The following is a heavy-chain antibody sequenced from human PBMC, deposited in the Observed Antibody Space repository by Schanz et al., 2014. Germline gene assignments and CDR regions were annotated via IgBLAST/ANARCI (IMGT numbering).Heavy chain of an antibody. Sequence: QVQLVQSGDEVKKPGASVKVSCKASGGTFSTYTISWVRQAPGQGLEWMGWINGYNGHTLYAQKFQGRVTMTTDTSTSTSYMELTSLRFDDTAVYYCARDFSAYVGNYFDYWGQGTLVIVSS. D-gene: IGHD5-12*01. V-gene: IGHV1-18*01. CDR1: GGTFSTYT. CDR2: INGYNGHT. CDR3: ARDFSAYVGNYFDY. J-gene: IGHJ4*02.